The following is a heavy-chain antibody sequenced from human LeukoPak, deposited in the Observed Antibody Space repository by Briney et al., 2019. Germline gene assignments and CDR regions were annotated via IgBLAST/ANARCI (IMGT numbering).Heavy chain of an antibody. V-gene: IGHV1-2*06. CDR2: INPNSGGT. CDR1: GYTFTGYY. CDR3: ARDRATRKGYCTNGVCFGDY. Sequence: ASVKVSCKASGYTFTGYYMHWVRQAPGQGLEWMGRINPNSGGTNYAQQYQGRVTMTRDTSISTAYMELSRLRSDDTAVYYCARDRATRKGYCTNGVCFGDYWGQGTLVTVSS. D-gene: IGHD2-8*01. J-gene: IGHJ4*02.